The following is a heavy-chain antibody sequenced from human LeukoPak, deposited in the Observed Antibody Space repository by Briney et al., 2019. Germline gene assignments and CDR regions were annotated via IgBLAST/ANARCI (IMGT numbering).Heavy chain of an antibody. CDR2: ICTSGST. Sequence: PSETLSLTCTVSGGSISNYYWSWIRQPAGKGLEWIGRICTSGSTNYNPSLKSRVTMSVDTSKNQFSLKLSSVTAADTAVYYCAKEYQLLPNWFDPWGQGTLVTVSS. CDR1: GGSISNYY. CDR3: AKEYQLLPNWFDP. J-gene: IGHJ5*02. V-gene: IGHV4-4*07. D-gene: IGHD2-2*01.